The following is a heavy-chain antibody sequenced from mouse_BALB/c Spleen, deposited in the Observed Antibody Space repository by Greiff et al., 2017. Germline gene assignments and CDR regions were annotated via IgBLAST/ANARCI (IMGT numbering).Heavy chain of an antibody. CDR2: IDPYYGGT. Sequence: EVQLQQSGPELEKPGASVKISCKASGYSFTGYMNWVKQSNGKSLEWIGNIDPYYGGTSYNQKFKGKATLTVDKSSSTAYMQLKSLTSEDSAVYYCARCYRYDGYFDYWGQGTTLTVSS. D-gene: IGHD2-14*01. CDR1: GYSFTGY. J-gene: IGHJ2*01. CDR3: ARCYRYDGYFDY. V-gene: IGHV1-39*01.